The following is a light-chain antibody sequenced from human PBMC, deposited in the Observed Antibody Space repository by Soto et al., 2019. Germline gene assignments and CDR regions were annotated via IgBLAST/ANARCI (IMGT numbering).Light chain of an antibody. Sequence: QSALTQPASVSGSPGQSITISCTGSSSDVGSFHLVSWYQQQPGKAPKVIIYEGTKRPSGVSNRFSASKSGNSGSLTISGLQAEDEADYYCCSYGGFSTFVIFGGGTKLTVL. CDR3: CSYGGFSTFVI. V-gene: IGLV2-23*03. CDR1: SSDVGSFHL. CDR2: EGT. J-gene: IGLJ2*01.